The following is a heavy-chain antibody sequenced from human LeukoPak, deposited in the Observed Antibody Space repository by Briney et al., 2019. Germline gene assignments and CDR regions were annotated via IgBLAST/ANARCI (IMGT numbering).Heavy chain of an antibody. CDR2: IYPDGSDP. CDR1: GYSFASYS. D-gene: IGHD3-22*01. V-gene: IGHV5-51*01. Sequence: GETLKIFCKGSGYSFASYSIGWVRQMPGKGLEWMGIIYPDGSDPRYSPSFQGQVTISADKSISTAYLQWSSLKASDTAMYYCARHMIGSVIPIDDWGQGTLVTVSS. J-gene: IGHJ4*02. CDR3: ARHMIGSVIPIDD.